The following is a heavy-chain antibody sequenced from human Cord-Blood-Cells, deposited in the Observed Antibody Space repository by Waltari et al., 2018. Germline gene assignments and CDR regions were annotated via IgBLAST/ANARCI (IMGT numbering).Heavy chain of an antibody. CDR3: ARLGIFGVVRPLDY. CDR2: IYYSGST. CDR1: GGSISSSSYY. D-gene: IGHD3-3*01. J-gene: IGHJ4*02. V-gene: IGHV4-39*01. Sequence: QLQLQESGPGLVKPSETLSLTCTVSGGSISSSSYYWGWIRQPPGKGLEWSGSIYYSGSTYYNPSLQSRVTISGDTSKNQFSLKLSSVTAADTAVYYCARLGIFGVVRPLDYWGQGTLVTVSS.